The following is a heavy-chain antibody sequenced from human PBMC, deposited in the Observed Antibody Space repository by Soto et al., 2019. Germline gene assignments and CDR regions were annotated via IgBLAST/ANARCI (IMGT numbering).Heavy chain of an antibody. CDR1: GFTLSRFG. D-gene: IGHD3-22*01. J-gene: IGHJ6*02. CDR2: ISSDGTNK. Sequence: QVQLVESGGGVVQPGRTLRLSCAASGFTLSRFGMHWVRQAPGKGLEWVAFISSDGTNKYYADSVKGRFTISRDNSKNTLFLQMNSLSGEDTAVYYCAKETHYDTSGNYLYGMDVWGQGTTVTVSS. V-gene: IGHV3-30*18. CDR3: AKETHYDTSGNYLYGMDV.